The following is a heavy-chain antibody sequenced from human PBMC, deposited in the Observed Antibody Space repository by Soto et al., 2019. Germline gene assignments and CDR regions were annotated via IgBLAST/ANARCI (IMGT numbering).Heavy chain of an antibody. D-gene: IGHD6-25*01. Sequence: GGSLRLSCAASGFTFSTFAMHWVRQAPGKGLEWVAVISYDGSNQYYAESLKGRFTIARDNSKNTLSLQMSSLRAEDTAVYYCAKDNAGYSSGSSFFDYWGQGTLVTVLL. V-gene: IGHV3-30*18. CDR2: ISYDGSNQ. CDR3: AKDNAGYSSGSSFFDY. CDR1: GFTFSTFA. J-gene: IGHJ4*02.